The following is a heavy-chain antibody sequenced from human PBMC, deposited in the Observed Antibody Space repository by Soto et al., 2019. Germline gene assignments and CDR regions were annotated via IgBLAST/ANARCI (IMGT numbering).Heavy chain of an antibody. J-gene: IGHJ4*02. CDR3: ASTTMIVGRLDY. CDR1: GGSVSSGSYD. D-gene: IGHD3-22*01. Sequence: SETLSLTCTGSGGSVSSGSYDWSWIRQPPGKGLEWIGCVYYRGCSNDNAALERRGTISVGAAKNNFSLKLRSVMAADTTVYYCASTTMIVGRLDYWGQGTLVTVSS. CDR2: VYYRGCS. V-gene: IGHV4-61*03.